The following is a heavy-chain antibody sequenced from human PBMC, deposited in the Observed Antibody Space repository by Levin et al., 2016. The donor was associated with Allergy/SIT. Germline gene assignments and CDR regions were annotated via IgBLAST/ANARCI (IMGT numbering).Heavy chain of an antibody. V-gene: IGHV3-30*18. CDR2: ISYDGSNK. D-gene: IGHD3-22*01. CDR3: AKDRQFGWLLLEYSFDI. Sequence: GESLKISCAASGFTFSSYGMHWVRQAPGKGLEWVAVISYDGSNKYYADSVKGRFTISRDNSKNTLYLQMNSLRAEDTAVYYCAKDRQFGWLLLEYSFDIWGQGTMVTVSS. CDR1: GFTFSSYG. J-gene: IGHJ3*02.